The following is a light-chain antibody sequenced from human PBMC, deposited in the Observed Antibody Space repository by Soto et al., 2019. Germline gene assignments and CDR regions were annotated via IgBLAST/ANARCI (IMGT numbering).Light chain of an antibody. Sequence: DIQMTQSPSTLSGSVGDRVTITCRASQTISSWLACYQQKPGKAPKLLXAKXSTLKRGGPSRFSGSGSGTEFTLTISSLQPDDFANYYFQHYKSDSEAFGQGTKVDIK. CDR2: KXS. CDR3: QHYKSDSEA. CDR1: QTISSW. J-gene: IGKJ1*01. V-gene: IGKV1-5*03.